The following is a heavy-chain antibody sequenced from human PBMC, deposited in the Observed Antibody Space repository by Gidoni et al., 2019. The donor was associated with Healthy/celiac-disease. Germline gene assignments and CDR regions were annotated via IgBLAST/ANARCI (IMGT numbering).Heavy chain of an antibody. D-gene: IGHD6-19*01. CDR3: AIGIGSVAVAALDY. J-gene: IGHJ4*02. Sequence: VQVVEAGGGVGRPERTRRLSFAASGFSVSSYGMHWVRQAPGKGPEWVAVISYDASNKYYAHSVRGRFTISRDQSKNTLYLQMNSLRAEDTGVYYCAIGIGSVAVAALDYWGQGTLVTVSS. CDR1: GFSVSSYG. CDR2: ISYDASNK. V-gene: IGHV3-30*03.